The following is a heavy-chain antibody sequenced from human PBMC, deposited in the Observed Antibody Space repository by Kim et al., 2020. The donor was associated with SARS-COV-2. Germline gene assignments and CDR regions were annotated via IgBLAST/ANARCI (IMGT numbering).Heavy chain of an antibody. CDR3: VTSRGGIDY. CDR2: IKQDGSET. CDR1: GFTFSTDY. Sequence: GGSLRLSCVASGFTFSTDYMGWVRQAPGKGLEWVAAIKQDGSETYYVDSLEGRFTISRDIVKSSLSLQMNNLRAEDTAVFYCVTSRGGIDYWGQGTLVTVSS. V-gene: IGHV3-7*01. J-gene: IGHJ4*02. D-gene: IGHD3-16*01.